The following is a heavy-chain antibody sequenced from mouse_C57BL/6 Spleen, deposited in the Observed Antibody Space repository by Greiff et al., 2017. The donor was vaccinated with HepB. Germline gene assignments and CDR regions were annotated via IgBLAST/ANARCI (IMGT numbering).Heavy chain of an antibody. Sequence: EVQLQQSGPELVKPGASVKISCKASGYSFTGYYMNWVKQSPEKSLEWIGEINPSTGGTTYNQKFKAKATLTVDKSSSTAYMQLKSLTSEDSAVYYCARGSITTVDFDYWGQGTTLTVSS. CDR3: ARGSITTVDFDY. D-gene: IGHD1-1*01. V-gene: IGHV1-42*01. CDR2: INPSTGGT. J-gene: IGHJ2*01. CDR1: GYSFTGYY.